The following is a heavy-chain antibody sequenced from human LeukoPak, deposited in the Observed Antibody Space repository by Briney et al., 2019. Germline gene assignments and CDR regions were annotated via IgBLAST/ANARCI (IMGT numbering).Heavy chain of an antibody. J-gene: IGHJ5*02. CDR2: ISYDGSYK. CDR1: GFTFTYNG. CDR3: ARAKWVGTTDNWFDP. D-gene: IGHD1-1*01. Sequence: PGGSLRLSCAASGFTFTYNGMNWVRQAPGKGLEWVAFISYDGSYKYYADSVKGRFTISRDNSKNTLYLQMNSLRAEETAVYYCARAKWVGTTDNWFDPWGQGTLVTVSS. V-gene: IGHV3-30*03.